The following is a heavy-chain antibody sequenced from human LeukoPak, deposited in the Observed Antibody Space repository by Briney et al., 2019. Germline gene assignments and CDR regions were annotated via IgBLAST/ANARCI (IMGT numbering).Heavy chain of an antibody. D-gene: IGHD1-26*01. CDR3: ATPRYSGSYGDAFDI. J-gene: IGHJ3*02. CDR1: RYTFTDYY. V-gene: IGHV1-69-2*01. Sequence: ASVKVSCKVSRYTFTDYYMHWVQQAPGKGLEWMGLVDPEDGEKIYAEKFQGRVTITADASTDTAYMELSSLRSEDTAVYYCATPRYSGSYGDAFDIWGQGTMVTVSS. CDR2: VDPEDGEK.